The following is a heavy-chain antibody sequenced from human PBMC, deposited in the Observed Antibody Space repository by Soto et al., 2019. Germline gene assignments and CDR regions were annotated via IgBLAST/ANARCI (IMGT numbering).Heavy chain of an antibody. Sequence: QVQLVQSGAEVRKPGSSLKVSCQSFGGSFSSYAFSWVRQAPGQGLEWMGGLIVILGTTNYAQKFKGRVTFTADESTSTAYMEVSSLESEDTAIYYCASGYYDSSGYSIDYWGQGTQVTVSS. J-gene: IGHJ4*02. CDR2: LIVILGTT. V-gene: IGHV1-69*01. D-gene: IGHD3-22*01. CDR1: GGSFSSYA. CDR3: ASGYYDSSGYSIDY.